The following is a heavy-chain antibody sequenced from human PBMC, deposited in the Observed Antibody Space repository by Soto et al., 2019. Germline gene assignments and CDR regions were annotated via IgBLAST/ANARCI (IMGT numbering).Heavy chain of an antibody. D-gene: IGHD4-17*01. CDR3: ATWTSDYDPYYYYGMDV. V-gene: IGHV4-59*01. Sequence: SETLSLTCAVYGGSISSYYWSWIRQPPGKGLEWIGYIYYSGSTNYNPSLKSRVTISVDTSKNQFSLKLSSVTAADTAVYYCATWTSDYDPYYYYGMDVWGQGTTVTVSS. CDR2: IYYSGST. J-gene: IGHJ6*02. CDR1: GGSISSYY.